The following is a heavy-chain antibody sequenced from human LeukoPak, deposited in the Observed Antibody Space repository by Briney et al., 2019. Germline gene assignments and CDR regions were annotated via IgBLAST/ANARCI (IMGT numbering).Heavy chain of an antibody. CDR1: GFTFGDYA. Sequence: GGSLSLSCAASGFTFGDYAIHWVRQAPGKGLEWVSLFSGDAGSTYYTDSVNGRFTISRDDSKNSLYLQMNSLRTEDTAFYYCAKDIYRGLDMATRPDYWGQGTLVTVSS. CDR2: FSGDAGST. CDR3: AKDIYRGLDMATRPDY. V-gene: IGHV3-43*02. D-gene: IGHD5-24*01. J-gene: IGHJ4*02.